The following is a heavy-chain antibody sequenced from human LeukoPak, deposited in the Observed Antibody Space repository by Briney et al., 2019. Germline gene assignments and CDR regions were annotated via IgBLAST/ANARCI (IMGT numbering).Heavy chain of an antibody. D-gene: IGHD6-13*01. CDR3: ARDPVPAHIAAGSGWFDP. Sequence: ASVKVSCKASGYTFTSYGISWVRQAPGQGPEWMGWISAYNGNTNYAQKLQGRVTMTTDTSTSTAYMELRSLRSDDTAVYYCARDPVPAHIAAGSGWFDPWGQGTLVTVSS. V-gene: IGHV1-18*01. CDR1: GYTFTSYG. J-gene: IGHJ5*02. CDR2: ISAYNGNT.